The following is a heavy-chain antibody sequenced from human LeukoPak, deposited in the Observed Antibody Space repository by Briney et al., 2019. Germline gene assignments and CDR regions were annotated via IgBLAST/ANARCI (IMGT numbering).Heavy chain of an antibody. CDR3: ARDGRVHYDFWSGYYRDEVWFDP. CDR1: GYTFTSYY. CDR2: INPSGGST. Sequence: ASVKVSCKASGYTFTSYYMHWVRQAPGQGLEWMGIINPSGGSTNYAQKFQGRVTMTRDTSTSTVYMELSSLRSEDTAVYYCARDGRVHYDFWSGYYRDEVWFDPWGQGTLVTVSS. D-gene: IGHD3-3*01. J-gene: IGHJ5*02. V-gene: IGHV1-46*03.